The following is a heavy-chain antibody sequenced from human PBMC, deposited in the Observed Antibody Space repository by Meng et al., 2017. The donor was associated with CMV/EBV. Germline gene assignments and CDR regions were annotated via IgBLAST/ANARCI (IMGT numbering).Heavy chain of an antibody. J-gene: IGHJ6*02. D-gene: IGHD3-3*01. Sequence: GGSLRFSCAASGFTFSSYGMHWVRQAPGKGLEWVAVIWYDGSNKYYADSVKGRFTISRDNSKNTLYLQMNSLRAEDTAVYYCAKDALGYDFWSGYYTGYYYYGMDVWGQGTTVTVSS. V-gene: IGHV3-33*06. CDR1: GFTFSSYG. CDR3: AKDALGYDFWSGYYTGYYYYGMDV. CDR2: IWYDGSNK.